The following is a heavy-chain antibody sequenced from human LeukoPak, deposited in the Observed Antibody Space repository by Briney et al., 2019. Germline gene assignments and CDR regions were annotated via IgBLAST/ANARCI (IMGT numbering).Heavy chain of an antibody. J-gene: IGHJ6*03. V-gene: IGHV3-21*01. Sequence: GGSLRLSCAASGFTFSSYSMNWVRQAPGKGLEWVSSISSSSYIYYADSVRGRFTISRDNAKNSLYLQMNSLRAEDTAVYYCARFLRHYYYYMDVWGKGTTVTVSS. CDR2: ISSSSYI. CDR3: ARFLRHYYYYMDV. CDR1: GFTFSSYS.